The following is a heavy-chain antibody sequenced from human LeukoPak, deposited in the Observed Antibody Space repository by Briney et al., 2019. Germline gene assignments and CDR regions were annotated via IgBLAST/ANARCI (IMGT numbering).Heavy chain of an antibody. CDR2: IWYDGSNK. CDR3: ARSYYYDSSHTVDY. D-gene: IGHD3-22*01. V-gene: IGHV3-33*01. Sequence: GGSLRLSCAASGFTFSTYGMHWVRQAPGKGLEWVALIWYDGSNKYYADSVKGRFTISRDNSKNTLYLQMNSLRADDTAVYYCARSYYYDSSHTVDYWGQGTLVTVSS. CDR1: GFTFSTYG. J-gene: IGHJ4*02.